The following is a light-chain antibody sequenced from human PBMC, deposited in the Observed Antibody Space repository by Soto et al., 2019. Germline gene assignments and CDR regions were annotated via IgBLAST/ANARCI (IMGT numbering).Light chain of an antibody. CDR1: SSNIESNY. V-gene: IGLV1-40*01. CDR2: GNS. CDR3: QSYDSSLSVAV. J-gene: IGLJ7*01. Sequence: QSVLTQPPSASGTPGQRVTISCSGSSSNIESNYVYWYQQLPGTAPKLLIYGNSNRPSGVPDRFSGSKSGTSASLAITGLQAEDEADYYCQSYDSSLSVAVFGGGTQLTVL.